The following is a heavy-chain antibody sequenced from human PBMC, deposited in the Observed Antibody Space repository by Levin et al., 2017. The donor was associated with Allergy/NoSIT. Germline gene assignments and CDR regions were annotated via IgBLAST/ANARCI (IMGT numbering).Heavy chain of an antibody. Sequence: KSSETLSLTCTVSGGSISSYYWSWIRQPPGKGLEWIGYIYYSGSTNYNPSLKSRVTISVDTSKNQFSLKLSSVTAADTAVYYCARVRGDGYNIYYYYGMDVWGQGTTVTVSS. D-gene: IGHD5-24*01. V-gene: IGHV4-59*01. CDR2: IYYSGST. CDR3: ARVRGDGYNIYYYYGMDV. J-gene: IGHJ6*02. CDR1: GGSISSYY.